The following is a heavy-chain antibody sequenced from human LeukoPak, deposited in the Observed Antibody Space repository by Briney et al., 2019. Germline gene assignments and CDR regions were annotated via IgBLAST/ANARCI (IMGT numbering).Heavy chain of an antibody. CDR1: GGSISSYY. Sequence: SSETLSLTCTVSGGSISSYYWSWIRQPPGKGLEWIGHIYYSGSTNYNPSLKSRVNISVDTSKNQFSLKLSSVTAADTAVYYCARDSPYYDSSGYQGSFDIWGQGTMVTVSS. CDR2: IYYSGST. J-gene: IGHJ3*02. D-gene: IGHD3-22*01. V-gene: IGHV4-59*01. CDR3: ARDSPYYDSSGYQGSFDI.